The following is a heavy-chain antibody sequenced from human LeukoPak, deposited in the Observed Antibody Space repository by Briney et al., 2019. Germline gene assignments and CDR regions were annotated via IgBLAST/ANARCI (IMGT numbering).Heavy chain of an antibody. CDR1: GGSFSGYY. CDR3: ARHFHLRSAMSYFDY. CDR2: INHSGST. J-gene: IGHJ4*02. Sequence: SETLSLTCAVYGGSFSGYYWSWIRQPPGKGLEWIGEINHSGSTNYNPSLKSRVTISVDTSKNQFSLKLSSVTAADTAVYYCARHFHLRSAMSYFDYWGQGTLVTVSS. D-gene: IGHD3-3*01. V-gene: IGHV4-34*01.